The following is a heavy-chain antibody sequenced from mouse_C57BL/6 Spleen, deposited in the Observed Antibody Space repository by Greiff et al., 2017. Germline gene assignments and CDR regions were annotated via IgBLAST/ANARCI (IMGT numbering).Heavy chain of an antibody. CDR2: IYPGDGDT. Sequence: VKLVESGAELVKPGASVKISCKASGYAFSSYWMNWVKQGPGKGLEWIGQIYPGDGDTNYNGKFKGKATLTADKSSSTAYMQLSSLTSEDSAVYFCARIYYDYYYFDYWGQGTTLTVSS. CDR1: GYAFSSYW. J-gene: IGHJ2*01. D-gene: IGHD2-4*01. CDR3: ARIYYDYYYFDY. V-gene: IGHV1-80*01.